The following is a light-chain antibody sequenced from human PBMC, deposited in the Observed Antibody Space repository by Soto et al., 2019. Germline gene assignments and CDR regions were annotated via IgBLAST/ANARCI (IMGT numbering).Light chain of an antibody. CDR3: SSYAGSNGYV. CDR2: EVS. Sequence: QSALTQPPSASGSPGQSVTISCTGTSSDVGGYNYVSWYLQYPGKAPKLMISEVSKRPSGVPDRFSGSKSGNTASLTVSGLQAEDEADYYRSSYAGSNGYVFGTGTKLTVL. V-gene: IGLV2-8*01. J-gene: IGLJ1*01. CDR1: SSDVGGYNY.